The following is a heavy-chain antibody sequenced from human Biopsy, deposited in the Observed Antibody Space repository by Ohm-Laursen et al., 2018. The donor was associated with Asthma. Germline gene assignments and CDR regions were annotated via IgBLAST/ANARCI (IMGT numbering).Heavy chain of an antibody. CDR1: GYSLTDLS. Sequence: SVKVSCKISGYSLTDLSMHWVRQAPGQGPEWMGGHDHEEGGTVNARRFQGRVTMTEDTSTDTAYMELSSLSSDDTAVYYCASDFPKNYVRYNFQFWGQGTLVTVSS. D-gene: IGHD1-7*01. V-gene: IGHV1-24*01. CDR2: HDHEEGGT. J-gene: IGHJ4*02. CDR3: ASDFPKNYVRYNFQF.